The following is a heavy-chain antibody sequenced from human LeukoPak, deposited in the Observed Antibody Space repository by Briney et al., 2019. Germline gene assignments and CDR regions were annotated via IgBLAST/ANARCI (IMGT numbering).Heavy chain of an antibody. CDR1: GFTFSTYT. V-gene: IGHV3-23*01. CDR2: IGGDGGGGT. CDR3: LKDFGRNLGGPGY. D-gene: IGHD3-10*01. Sequence: GGSLRLSCAASGFTFSTYTMAWVRQAPGGGPEWVSGIGGDGGGGTYYADSVRGRFAISRDNSKSTLYLQMNSLRGEDTAVYSCLKDFGRNLGGPGYWGRGTLVTVSP. J-gene: IGHJ4*02.